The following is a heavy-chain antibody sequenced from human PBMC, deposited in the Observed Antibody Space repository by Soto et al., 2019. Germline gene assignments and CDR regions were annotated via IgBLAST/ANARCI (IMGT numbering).Heavy chain of an antibody. CDR2: INHSGAT. J-gene: IGHJ4*02. CDR3: ANSRGYDILTGSWFHYFDY. V-gene: IGHV4-34*01. D-gene: IGHD3-9*01. Sequence: SETLSLTCAVYGGSFSGYYWSWIRQPPGKGLVLIGEINHSGATNYNPSLKSRVTISVDTSKNQFSLKLSSVTVADTAVFYCANSRGYDILTGSWFHYFDYWGQGTLVTVSS. CDR1: GGSFSGYY.